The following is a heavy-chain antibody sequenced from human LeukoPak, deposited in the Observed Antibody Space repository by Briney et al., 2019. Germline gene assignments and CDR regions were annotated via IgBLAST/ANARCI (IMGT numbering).Heavy chain of an antibody. D-gene: IGHD2-15*01. CDR3: ARGYCSGDNCSPGDV. CDR2: IYISGTT. Sequence: SETLSLPCTVSGGSISSYYWSWIRQPAGRGLEWIGRIYISGTTNYNPSPKSRVTISVDKSKNQFSLKLSSVTAADTAIYYCARGYCSGDNCSPGDVWGKGTTVTVSS. J-gene: IGHJ6*04. CDR1: GGSISSYY. V-gene: IGHV4-4*07.